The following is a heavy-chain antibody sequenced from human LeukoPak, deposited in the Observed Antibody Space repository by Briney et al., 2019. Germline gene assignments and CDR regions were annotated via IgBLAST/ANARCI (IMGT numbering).Heavy chain of an antibody. CDR3: ANEDYYDSSAFLAH. CDR1: GFTFSSYG. D-gene: IGHD3-22*01. CDR2: ISYDGSNK. V-gene: IGHV3-30*18. Sequence: GGSLRLSCAASGFTFSSYGMHWVRQAPGKGLGWVAVISYDGSNKYYADSVKGRFTISRDNSKNTLYLQMNSLRADDTAVYYCANEDYYDSSAFLAHWGQGTLVTVSS. J-gene: IGHJ4*02.